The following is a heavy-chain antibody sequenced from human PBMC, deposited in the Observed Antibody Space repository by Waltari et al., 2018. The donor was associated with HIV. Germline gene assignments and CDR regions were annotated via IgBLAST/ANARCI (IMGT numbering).Heavy chain of an antibody. Sequence: EVQLVESGGGLIQPGGSLRLSCAASGFTVGSHYMSWVGQASGKGLECVSVIYSGGSTYYAASVKGRFTISRDNAKNTLYLQMNSLRAEDTAVYYCARAGYSSSWYPYYFDYWGQGTLVTVSS. CDR2: IYSGGST. J-gene: IGHJ4*02. CDR3: ARAGYSSSWYPYYFDY. V-gene: IGHV3-53*01. CDR1: GFTVGSHY. D-gene: IGHD6-13*01.